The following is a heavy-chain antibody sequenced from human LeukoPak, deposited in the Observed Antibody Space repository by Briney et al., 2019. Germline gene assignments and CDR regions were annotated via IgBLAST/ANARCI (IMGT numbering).Heavy chain of an antibody. V-gene: IGHV3-21*01. CDR3: ARDKRSKDIVVVPAAVDY. J-gene: IGHJ4*02. Sequence: GGSLRLSCAASGFTFSSYSMNWVRQASGKGLEWVSSISSSSSYIYYADSVKGRFTISGDNAKNSLYLQMNSLRAEDTAVYYCARDKRSKDIVVVPAAVDYWGQGTLVTVSS. CDR1: GFTFSSYS. D-gene: IGHD2-2*01. CDR2: ISSSSSYI.